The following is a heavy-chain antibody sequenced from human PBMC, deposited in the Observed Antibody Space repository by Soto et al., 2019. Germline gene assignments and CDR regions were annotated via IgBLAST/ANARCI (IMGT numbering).Heavy chain of an antibody. CDR1: GYSFTSYW. CDR3: ARQISAPTHFDY. CDR2: IYPGDSDT. J-gene: IGHJ4*02. V-gene: IGHV5-51*01. Sequence: GESLKISCKGSGYSFTSYWIGWVRQMPGKGLEWMGIIYPGDSDTKYSPSFQGPVTISVDTSISAAYLQRSSLKASDTAMYYCARQISAPTHFDYWGQGTLVTVSS. D-gene: IGHD3-10*01.